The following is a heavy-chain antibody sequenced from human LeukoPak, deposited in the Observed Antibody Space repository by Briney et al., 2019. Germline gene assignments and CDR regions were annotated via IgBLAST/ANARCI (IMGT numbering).Heavy chain of an antibody. D-gene: IGHD3-10*01. J-gene: IGHJ3*02. CDR3: ARSYDSGSSYDAFDI. CDR1: GGSISSSNW. V-gene: IGHV4-4*02. Sequence: SETLSLTCAVSGGSISSSNWWSWVRQPPGKGLEWIGEIYHSGSTNYNPSLKSRVTISVDKSKNQFSLKLSSVTAADTAVYYCARSYDSGSSYDAFDIWGQGTMVTVSS. CDR2: IYHSGST.